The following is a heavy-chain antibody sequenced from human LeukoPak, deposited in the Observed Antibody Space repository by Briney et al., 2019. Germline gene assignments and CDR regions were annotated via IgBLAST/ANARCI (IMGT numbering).Heavy chain of an antibody. CDR2: IIPIFGTA. CDR1: GYTFTSYG. D-gene: IGHD3-22*01. V-gene: IGHV1-69*13. J-gene: IGHJ3*02. CDR3: AREGTMIVVALAPDAFDI. Sequence: GASVKVSCKASGYTFTSYGISWVRQAPGQGLEWMGGIIPIFGTANYAQKFQGRVTITADESTSTAYMELSSLRSEDTAVYYCAREGTMIVVALAPDAFDIWGQGTMVTVSS.